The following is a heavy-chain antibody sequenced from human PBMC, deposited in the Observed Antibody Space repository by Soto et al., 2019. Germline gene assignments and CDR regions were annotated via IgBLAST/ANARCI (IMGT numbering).Heavy chain of an antibody. CDR3: ARGDYGGNSFLFDY. CDR2: IYYSGST. V-gene: IGHV4-59*01. J-gene: IGHJ4*02. D-gene: IGHD4-17*01. Sequence: SETLSHTCTVSGGSISSYYWSWIRQPPGKGLEWIGYIYYSGSTNYNPSLKSRVTISVDTSKNQFSLKLSAVTAADTAVYFWARGDYGGNSFLFDYWGQGTLVTVSS. CDR1: GGSISSYY.